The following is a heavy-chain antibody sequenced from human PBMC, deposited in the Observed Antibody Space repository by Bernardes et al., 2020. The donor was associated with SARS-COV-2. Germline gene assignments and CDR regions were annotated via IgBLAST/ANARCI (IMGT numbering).Heavy chain of an antibody. CDR1: GGSFTGYY. J-gene: IGHJ3*02. D-gene: IGHD3-10*01. V-gene: IGHV4-59*01. CDR3: ARGLWFGEPGAFDI. CDR2: LYYSGSS. Sequence: LSLTCTVSGGSFTGYYWSWIRQPPGKGLEWIGNLYYSGSSTSDPSLKSRVTISVDTSKNQFSLLLTSLTAADAAVYYCARGLWFGEPGAFDIWGQGTMVTVSS.